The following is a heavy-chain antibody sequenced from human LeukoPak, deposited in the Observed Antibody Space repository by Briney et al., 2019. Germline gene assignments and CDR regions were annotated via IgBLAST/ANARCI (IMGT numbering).Heavy chain of an antibody. D-gene: IGHD1-1*01. V-gene: IGHV3-23*01. CDR2: ISGSGSHA. J-gene: IGHJ5*02. Sequence: PGGSLRLSCAASGFSFGSYAMGWTRQALGQGLEWVSAISGSGSHANYAESVKGRFTISRDNSKNTLYLQMHSLIAADTAVYYCGSGPVGTTVPWGQGTLVTVSS. CDR1: GFSFGSYA. CDR3: GSGPVGTTVP.